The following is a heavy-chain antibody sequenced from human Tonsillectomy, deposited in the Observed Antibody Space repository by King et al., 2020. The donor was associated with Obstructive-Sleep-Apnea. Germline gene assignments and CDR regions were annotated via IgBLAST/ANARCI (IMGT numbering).Heavy chain of an antibody. CDR3: AKEYGAAAVDYWYFDL. V-gene: IGHV3-30*02. Sequence: VQLVESGGGVVQPGRSLRLSCAASGFTFSSYGMHWVRQAPGKGLEWVAFIRYDGSNKYYADSVKGRFTISRDNSKNTLYLQMNSLRAEDTAVYYFAKEYGAAAVDYWYFDLWGRGTLVTVSS. CDR1: GFTFSSYG. D-gene: IGHD6-13*01. J-gene: IGHJ2*01. CDR2: IRYDGSNK.